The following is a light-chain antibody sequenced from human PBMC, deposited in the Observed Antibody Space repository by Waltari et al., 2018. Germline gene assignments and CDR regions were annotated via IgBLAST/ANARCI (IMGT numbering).Light chain of an antibody. V-gene: IGLV3-1*01. J-gene: IGLJ1*01. Sequence: SYELTQPPSVSVSPRQTATITCSGDKLGNKYACWYQQRPGQPPVLVIYQDNKRPSVIPGRVSGSRSGNTATLTIRETQAVDEADYYCQAWDSGTALYVFGTGTKVTVL. CDR2: QDN. CDR1: KLGNKY. CDR3: QAWDSGTALYV.